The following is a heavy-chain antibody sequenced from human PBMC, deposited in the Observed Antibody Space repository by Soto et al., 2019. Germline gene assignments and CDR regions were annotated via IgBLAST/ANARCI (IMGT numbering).Heavy chain of an antibody. CDR1: GGSISSGGYY. CDR2: IYYSGST. CDR3: ARVGTRGGYFDWSRRGPYGSEASYSDY. Sequence: QVQLQESGPGLVKPSQTLSLTCTVSGGSISSGGYYWSWIRQHPGKGLEWIGYIYYSGSTYYNPSLKSRVTISVDTSKNQFSRKLSSVTAADTAVYYCARVGTRGGYFDWSRRGPYGSEASYSDYWGQGTLVTVSS. D-gene: IGHD3-9*01. V-gene: IGHV4-31*03. J-gene: IGHJ4*02.